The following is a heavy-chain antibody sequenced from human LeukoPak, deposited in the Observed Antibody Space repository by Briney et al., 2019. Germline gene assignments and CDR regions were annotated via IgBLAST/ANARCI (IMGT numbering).Heavy chain of an antibody. CDR3: ASGYSYGPIDY. D-gene: IGHD5-18*01. CDR1: GFTFSSYA. CDR2: ISYDGSNK. Sequence: PGGSLRLSCAASGFTFSSYAMHWVRQAPGKGLEWVAVISYDGSNKYYADSVKGRFTISRDNSKNTLYLQMNSLRAEDTAVYHCASGYSYGPIDYWGQGTLVTVSS. J-gene: IGHJ4*02. V-gene: IGHV3-30-3*01.